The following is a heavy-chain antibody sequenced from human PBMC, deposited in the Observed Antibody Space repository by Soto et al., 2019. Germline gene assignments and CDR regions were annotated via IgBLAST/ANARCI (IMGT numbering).Heavy chain of an antibody. CDR1: GYTFTSYG. Sequence: ASVKVSCKASGYTFTSYGISWVRQAPGQGLEWMGWISAYNGNTNYAQKLQGRVTMTTDTSTSTAYMELRSLRSDDTAVYYCARSDPPYCSCGSCSRGGDAFDIWGQGTTVTGSS. CDR3: ARSDPPYCSCGSCSRGGDAFDI. V-gene: IGHV1-18*01. J-gene: IGHJ3*02. D-gene: IGHD2-15*01. CDR2: ISAYNGNT.